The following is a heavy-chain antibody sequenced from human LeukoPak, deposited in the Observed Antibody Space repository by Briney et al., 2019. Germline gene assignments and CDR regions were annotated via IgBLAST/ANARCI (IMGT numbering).Heavy chain of an antibody. D-gene: IGHD3-3*01. CDR1: GFTFCNAW. J-gene: IGHJ4*02. V-gene: IGHV3-15*07. CDR2: IKSKTDGGTT. Sequence: PGGSLRLSCAASGFTFCNAWMDWVRQAPGKGLEWVGRIKSKTDGGTTDYAAPVKGRFTISRDDSKNTLYLQMNSLKTEDTAVYYCTTSFWSGYRRSDYWGQGTLVTVSS. CDR3: TTSFWSGYRRSDY.